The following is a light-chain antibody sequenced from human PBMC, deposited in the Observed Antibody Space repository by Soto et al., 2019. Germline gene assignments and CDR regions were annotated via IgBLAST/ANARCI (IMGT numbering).Light chain of an antibody. V-gene: IGKV3D-15*01. CDR1: QSVTTY. J-gene: IGKJ5*01. Sequence: EVVLTQSPGTLSLSPGERATLSCRASQSVTTYLAWYQQKPGQAPRLLIYDASTRATGTPARFSGSGTGTKFTLSISSLQPEDFAVYSCQQYNNWPITFGQGTRLAIK. CDR2: DAS. CDR3: QQYNNWPIT.